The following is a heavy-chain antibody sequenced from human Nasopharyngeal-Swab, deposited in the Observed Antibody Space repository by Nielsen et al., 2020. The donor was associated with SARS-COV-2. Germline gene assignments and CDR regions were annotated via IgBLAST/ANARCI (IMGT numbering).Heavy chain of an antibody. CDR2: INHSGST. CDR1: GGSFSGYY. Sequence: SETLSLTCAVYGGSFSGYYWSWIRQPPGKGLEWIGEINHSGSTNYNPSLKSRVTIPVDTSKNQFSLKLSSVTAADTAVYYCARWAPRSYYFDYWGQGTLVTVSS. V-gene: IGHV4-34*01. J-gene: IGHJ4*02. CDR3: ARWAPRSYYFDY.